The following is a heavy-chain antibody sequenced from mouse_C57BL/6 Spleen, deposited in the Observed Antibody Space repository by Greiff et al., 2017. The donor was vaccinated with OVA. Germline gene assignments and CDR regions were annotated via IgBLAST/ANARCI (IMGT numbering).Heavy chain of an antibody. V-gene: IGHV1-55*01. CDR2: IYPGSGST. J-gene: IGHJ2*01. D-gene: IGHD2-2*01. CDR1: GYTFTSYW. CDR3: ARSDYGYDVGY. Sequence: QVQPQQPGAELVKPGASVKMSCKASGYTFTSYWITWVKQRPGQGLEWIGDIYPGSGSTNYNEKFKSKATLTVDTSSSTAYMQLSSLTSEDSAVYYCARSDYGYDVGYWGQGTTLTVSS.